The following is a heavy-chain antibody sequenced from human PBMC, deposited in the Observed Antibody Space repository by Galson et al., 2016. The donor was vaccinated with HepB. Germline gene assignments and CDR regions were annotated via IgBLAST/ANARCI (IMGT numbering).Heavy chain of an antibody. CDR1: GYNFPNFA. D-gene: IGHD3-22*01. V-gene: IGHV7-4-1*02. CDR3: ARDTYYDDTGYYFIPYFDY. CDR2: INTDTGNP. Sequence: SVKVSCKASGYNFPNFAMNWVRQAPGQGLEWMGWINTDTGNPTYAQEFTGRFVFSLDTSDSTAYLQISGLEAEDTAVYYRARDTYYDDTGYYFIPYFDYWGQGTLVTVSS. J-gene: IGHJ4*02.